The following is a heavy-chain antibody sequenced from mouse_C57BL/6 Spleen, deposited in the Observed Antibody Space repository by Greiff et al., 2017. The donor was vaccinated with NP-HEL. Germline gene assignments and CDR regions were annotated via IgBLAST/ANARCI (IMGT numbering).Heavy chain of an antibody. J-gene: IGHJ2*01. CDR3: ARRGDWDRVDY. CDR2: IDPSDSYT. Sequence: QVQLQQPGAELVMPGASVKLSCKASGYTFTSYWMHWVKQRPGQGLEWIGEIDPSDSYTNYNQKSKGKSTLTVDKSSSTAYMQLSSLTSGDSAVYYCARRGDWDRVDYLGQGTTLTVSS. D-gene: IGHD4-1*01. V-gene: IGHV1-69*01. CDR1: GYTFTSYW.